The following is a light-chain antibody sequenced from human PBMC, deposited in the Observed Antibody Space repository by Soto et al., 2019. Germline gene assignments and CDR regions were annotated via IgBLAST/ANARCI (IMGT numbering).Light chain of an antibody. J-gene: IGLJ1*01. V-gene: IGLV2-23*01. Sequence: QSALTQPASVSGSPGQSITISCIGTTSNVGSYNLVSWYQQHQGKAPELMIYEGSKRPSGVSTRFSGSKSGNTASLTISGLQAEDDADYYCCSYAGSGYVFGTGTKVTVL. CDR2: EGS. CDR1: TSNVGSYNL. CDR3: CSYAGSGYV.